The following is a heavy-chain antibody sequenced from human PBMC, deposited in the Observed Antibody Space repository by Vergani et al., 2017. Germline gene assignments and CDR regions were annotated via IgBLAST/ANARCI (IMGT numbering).Heavy chain of an antibody. CDR1: GSTVSGNY. D-gene: IGHD3-10*01. CDR2: IYSGEET. Sequence: ELQLVESGGGLVQPGGSLRLSCAASGSTVSGNYMTWVRQAPGKGLEWVSHIYSGEETYYADSVKGRVTIHRDTSKNTLHLQINNLRVEDTAVYYCSRGNYYGSGTYVDPWGQGTLVTVSS. CDR3: SRGNYYGSGTYVDP. J-gene: IGHJ5*02. V-gene: IGHV3-66*02.